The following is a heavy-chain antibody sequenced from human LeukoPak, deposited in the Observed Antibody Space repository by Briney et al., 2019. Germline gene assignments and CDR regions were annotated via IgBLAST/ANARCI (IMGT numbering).Heavy chain of an antibody. V-gene: IGHV3-9*03. CDR2: ISWNSGSI. J-gene: IGHJ4*02. CDR3: AKDIGYDSSGYPDY. Sequence: GGSLRLSCAASGFTFDDYAMHWVRQAPGKCLEWVSGISWNSGSIGYADSVKGRFTISRDNAKNSLYLQMNSLRAEDMALYYCAKDIGYDSSGYPDYWGQGTLVTVSS. CDR1: GFTFDDYA. D-gene: IGHD3-22*01.